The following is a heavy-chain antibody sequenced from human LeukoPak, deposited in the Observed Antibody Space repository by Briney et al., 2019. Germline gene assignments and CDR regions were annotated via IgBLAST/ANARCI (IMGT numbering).Heavy chain of an antibody. CDR1: GYSFTSYW. D-gene: IGHD6-13*01. CDR3: ARLGSSSWFYYYYYMDV. CDR2: IYPGDSDT. J-gene: IGHJ6*03. V-gene: IGHV5-51*01. Sequence: GESLKISCKGSGYSFTSYWIGWVRQMPGKGLEWMGIIYPGDSDTRYSPSFQGQVTISADKSTSTAYLQWSSLKASDTAMYYCARLGSSSWFYYYYYMDVWDKGTTVTVSS.